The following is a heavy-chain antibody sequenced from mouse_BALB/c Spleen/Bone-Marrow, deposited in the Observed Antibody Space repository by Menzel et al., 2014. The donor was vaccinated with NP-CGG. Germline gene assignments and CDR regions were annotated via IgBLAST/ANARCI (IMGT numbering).Heavy chain of an antibody. CDR3: ARNSHYYGYYYAMDY. J-gene: IGHJ4*01. Sequence: VKLVESGPGLVQPSQSLSITCTVSGFSLTSYGVHWVRQSPGKGLEWLGVIWSGGSTDYNAAFISRLSISKDNSKSQVFFKMNSLQANDTAIYYCARNSHYYGYYYAMDYWGQGISVTVSS. CDR2: IWSGGST. D-gene: IGHD1-2*01. V-gene: IGHV2-2*02. CDR1: GFSLTSYG.